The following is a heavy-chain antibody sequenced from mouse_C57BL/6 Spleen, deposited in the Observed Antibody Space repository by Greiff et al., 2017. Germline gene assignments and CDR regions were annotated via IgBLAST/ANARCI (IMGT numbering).Heavy chain of an antibody. V-gene: IGHV1-15*01. D-gene: IGHD1-1*01. CDR1: GYTFTDYE. CDR2: IDPETGGT. CDR3: TRDYGSSYWYFDV. J-gene: IGHJ1*03. Sequence: QVQLQQSGAELVRPGASVTLSCKASGYTFTDYEMHWVKQTPVHGLEWIGAIDPETGGTAYNQKFKGKAILTADKSSSTAYMELRSLTSEDSAVYYCTRDYGSSYWYFDVWGTGTTVTGSS.